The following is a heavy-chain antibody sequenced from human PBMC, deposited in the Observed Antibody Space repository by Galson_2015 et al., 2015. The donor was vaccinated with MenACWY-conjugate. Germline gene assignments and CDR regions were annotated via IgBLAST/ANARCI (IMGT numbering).Heavy chain of an antibody. J-gene: IGHJ4*02. V-gene: IGHV3-7*05. Sequence: SLRLSCAASGFIVSSYWTSWVRQAPGKGPEWVGNINEDGGEKYYVDSVKGRFTISKDNAKNSVYLQMSSLRAEDTAVYYCARDRGFLDYWGQGTLVTVSS. D-gene: IGHD3-10*01. CDR3: ARDRGFLDY. CDR1: GFIVSSYW. CDR2: INEDGGEK.